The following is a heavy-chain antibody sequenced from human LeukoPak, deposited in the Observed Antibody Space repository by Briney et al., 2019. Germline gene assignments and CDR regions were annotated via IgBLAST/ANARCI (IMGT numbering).Heavy chain of an antibody. CDR3: ARAGGYCGRISCPYYFDY. V-gene: IGHV3-23*01. D-gene: IGHD2-15*01. Sequence: GGSLRLSCAASGFTFSSYGMRWVRQAPGKGLEWVSAISGSGGSTYYADSVKGRFTISRDNSKNTLYLQMHSLRAEDTAVYYCARAGGYCGRISCPYYFDYWGQGSLVAVSS. CDR2: ISGSGGST. CDR1: GFTFSSYG. J-gene: IGHJ4*02.